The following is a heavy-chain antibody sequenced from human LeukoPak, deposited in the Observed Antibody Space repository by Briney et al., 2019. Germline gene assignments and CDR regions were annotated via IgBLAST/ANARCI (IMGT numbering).Heavy chain of an antibody. J-gene: IGHJ4*02. CDR3: ARFAYCGGHCWYYFDY. V-gene: IGHV4-39*07. D-gene: IGHD2-21*02. Sequence: SSETLSLTCTVSGGSISSSSYYWGWIRQPPGKGLEWIGSIYYSGSTYYNPSLKSRVTISVDTSKNQFSLKLSSVTAADTAVYYCARFAYCGGHCWYYFDYWGQGTLVTVSS. CDR1: GGSISSSSYY. CDR2: IYYSGST.